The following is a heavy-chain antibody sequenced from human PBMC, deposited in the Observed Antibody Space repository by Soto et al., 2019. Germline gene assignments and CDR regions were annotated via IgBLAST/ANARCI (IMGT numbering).Heavy chain of an antibody. Sequence: SETLSLTCTVSGGSIISGGYYWSWIRQHPGKGLEWIGYIYYSGSTYYNPSLKSRVTISVDTSKNQFSLKLSSVTAADTAVYDCARRYVGNFEYWGQGTLVTVSS. CDR1: GGSIISGGYY. CDR2: IYYSGST. J-gene: IGHJ4*02. D-gene: IGHD3-16*01. CDR3: ARRYVGNFEY. V-gene: IGHV4-31*03.